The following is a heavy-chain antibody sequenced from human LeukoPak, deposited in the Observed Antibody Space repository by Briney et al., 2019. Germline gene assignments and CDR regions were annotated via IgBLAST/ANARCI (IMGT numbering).Heavy chain of an antibody. CDR1: GFTFSDYS. J-gene: IGHJ5*02. V-gene: IGHV3-48*01. D-gene: IGHD6-19*01. CDR3: ARRGTIAVPVFWFDP. Sequence: PGGSLRLSCAASGFTFSDYSMNWVRQATGKGLEWVSYISSIGATIYYADSVKGRFTISRDNAKNSLFLQMNSLRAEDTAVYYCARRGTIAVPVFWFDPWGQGTLVIVSS. CDR2: ISSIGATI.